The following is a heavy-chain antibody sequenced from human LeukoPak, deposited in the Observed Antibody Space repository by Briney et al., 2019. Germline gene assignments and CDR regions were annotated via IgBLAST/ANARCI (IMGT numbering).Heavy chain of an antibody. Sequence: GGSLRLSCAASGFTFSSYNMKWVRQAPGKGLEWVSSISTGSSYIYYADSVKGRFTISRDNAKNSLNLQMNSLRVEDTAVYYCARDRDWNSGFDYWGQGTLVTVSS. J-gene: IGHJ4*02. D-gene: IGHD1-7*01. V-gene: IGHV3-21*01. CDR3: ARDRDWNSGFDY. CDR2: ISTGSSYI. CDR1: GFTFSSYN.